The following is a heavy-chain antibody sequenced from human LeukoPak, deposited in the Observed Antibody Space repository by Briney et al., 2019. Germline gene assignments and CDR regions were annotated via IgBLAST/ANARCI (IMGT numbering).Heavy chain of an antibody. J-gene: IGHJ4*02. Sequence: GGSLRLSCAVSGITFSSYWMHWVRQDPGRGLLWISRLTHHRTYTDYAVSVKGLFTSSRDNAKNTLYLQMSSLRADDTAVYYCVIDLGDYNDFWGQGTLVSVSS. D-gene: IGHD2-15*01. CDR2: LTHHRTYT. CDR1: GITFSSYW. V-gene: IGHV3-74*01. CDR3: VIDLGDYNDF.